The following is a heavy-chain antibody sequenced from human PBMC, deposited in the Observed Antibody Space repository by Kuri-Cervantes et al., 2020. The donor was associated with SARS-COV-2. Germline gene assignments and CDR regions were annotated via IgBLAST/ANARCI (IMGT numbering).Heavy chain of an antibody. CDR2: IYYSGST. D-gene: IGHD3-22*01. CDR3: ARVYYDSSGYYEVRYFDY. CDR1: GGSFSGYY. Sequence: SETLSLTCAVYGGSFSGYYWSWIRQPPGKGLEWIGYIYYSGSTNYNPSLKSRVTISVDTSKNQFSLKLSSVTAADTAVYYCARVYYDSSGYYEVRYFDYWGPGTLVTVSS. V-gene: IGHV4-59*01. J-gene: IGHJ4*02.